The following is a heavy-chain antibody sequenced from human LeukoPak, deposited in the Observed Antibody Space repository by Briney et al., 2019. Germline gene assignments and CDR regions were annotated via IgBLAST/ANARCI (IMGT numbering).Heavy chain of an antibody. CDR3: ARSLFGYGHPHDAFDI. D-gene: IGHD5-18*01. J-gene: IGHJ3*02. CDR1: GGSMSTYY. Sequence: PSETLSLTCSVSGGSMSTYYWSWIRQPPGKGLEWIGYFYYSGSPHYKPSLKSRVTISVDAPKNQLFLKVSSVTAADTAVYYCARSLFGYGHPHDAFDIWGQGTMVTVSS. CDR2: FYYSGSP. V-gene: IGHV4-59*01.